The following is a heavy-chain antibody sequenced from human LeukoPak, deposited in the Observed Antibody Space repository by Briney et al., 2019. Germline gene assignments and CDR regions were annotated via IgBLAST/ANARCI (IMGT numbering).Heavy chain of an antibody. CDR2: IKQDGSEK. J-gene: IGHJ4*02. CDR3: ARGSPVDY. V-gene: IGHV3-7*01. Sequence: GGSLRLSCVASGFTFNDYWMTWVRQAPGKGLEGVANIKQDGSEKYYVDSVKGRFTISRDNAKNLLYLQMNTRGAEDTAVYYSARGSPVDYWGQGTLVTVSS. CDR1: GFTFNDYW.